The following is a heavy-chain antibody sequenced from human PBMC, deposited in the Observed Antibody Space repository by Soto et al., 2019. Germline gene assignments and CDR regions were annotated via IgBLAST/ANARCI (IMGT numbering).Heavy chain of an antibody. CDR1: GFTFSSYW. Sequence: PGGSLRLSCAASGFTFSSYWMSWVRQAPGKGLEWVANIKQDGSEKYYVDPVKGRFTISRDNAKNSLYLQMNSLRAEDTAVYYCATHYTVPTFVFDYWGQGTLVTVSS. J-gene: IGHJ4*02. CDR3: ATHYTVPTFVFDY. CDR2: IKQDGSEK. V-gene: IGHV3-7*05. D-gene: IGHD4-17*01.